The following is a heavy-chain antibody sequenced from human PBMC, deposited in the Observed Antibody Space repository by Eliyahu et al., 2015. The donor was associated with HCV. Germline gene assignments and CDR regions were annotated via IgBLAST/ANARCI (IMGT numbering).Heavy chain of an antibody. Sequence: EVQLLESGGGLVQPGGSLRLSCASSGFTFSSYAMXWVRQAPGKGLGWVSAISGSGGSTYYADSVKGRFTISRDNSKNTLYLQMNSLRAEDTAVYYCAKISLSGYPYYFDYWGQGTLVTVSS. CDR3: AKISLSGYPYYFDY. CDR2: ISGSGGST. D-gene: IGHD3-22*01. CDR1: GFTFSSYA. J-gene: IGHJ4*02. V-gene: IGHV3-23*01.